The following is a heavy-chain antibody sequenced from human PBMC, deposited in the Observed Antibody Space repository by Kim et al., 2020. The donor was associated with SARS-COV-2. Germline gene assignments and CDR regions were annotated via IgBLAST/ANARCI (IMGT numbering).Heavy chain of an antibody. D-gene: IGHD3-16*02. Sequence: DSVKGRFTISRDNAKNSLYLQMNSLRAEDTALYYCAKGYIAGLVLNAFDIWGQGTMVTVSS. J-gene: IGHJ3*02. CDR3: AKGYIAGLVLNAFDI. V-gene: IGHV3-9*01.